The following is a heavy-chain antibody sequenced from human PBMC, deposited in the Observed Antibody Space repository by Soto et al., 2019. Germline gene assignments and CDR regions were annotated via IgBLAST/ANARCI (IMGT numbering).Heavy chain of an antibody. D-gene: IGHD3-22*01. V-gene: IGHV3-23*01. CDR3: AKEISSGYFGY. CDR2: ISGSGGST. J-gene: IGHJ4*02. CDR1: GFTFSSYA. Sequence: EVQLLESGGGSVQPGGSLRLSCAASGFTFSSYAMSWVRQAPGKGLEWVSTISGSGGSTFYADSVKGRFTISRDNSKNTLYLQMNSLRAEDTAVYYCAKEISSGYFGYWGQGTLVTVSS.